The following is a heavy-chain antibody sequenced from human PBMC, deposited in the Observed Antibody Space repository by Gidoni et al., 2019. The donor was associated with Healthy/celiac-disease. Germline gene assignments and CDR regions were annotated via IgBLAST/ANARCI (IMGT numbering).Heavy chain of an antibody. CDR2: ISAYNGNT. D-gene: IGHD1-1*01. CDR1: GYTFTSYG. J-gene: IGHJ5*02. Sequence: QVQLVQSGAEVKTPGASVTVSCKASGYTFTSYGISWVRQAPGQGLEWMGWISAYNGNTKYAQRHQGRVTMTTDTSTSTAYMELRSLRSDDTAVYYCARGTGDSLLNWFDPWGQGTLVTVSS. CDR3: ARGTGDSLLNWFDP. V-gene: IGHV1-18*01.